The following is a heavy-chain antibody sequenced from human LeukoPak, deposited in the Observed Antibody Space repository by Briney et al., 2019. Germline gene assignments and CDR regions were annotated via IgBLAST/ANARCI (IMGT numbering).Heavy chain of an antibody. CDR1: GYTFTGYY. Sequence: ASVKVSCKASGYTFTGYYMHWVRQAPGQGLEWMGWINPNSGGTNYAQKFQGRVTMTRDTSIGTAYMELSRLRSDDTAVYYCARDPSGSYWFDPWGQGTLVTVSS. J-gene: IGHJ5*02. CDR3: ARDPSGSYWFDP. V-gene: IGHV1-2*02. D-gene: IGHD1-26*01. CDR2: INPNSGGT.